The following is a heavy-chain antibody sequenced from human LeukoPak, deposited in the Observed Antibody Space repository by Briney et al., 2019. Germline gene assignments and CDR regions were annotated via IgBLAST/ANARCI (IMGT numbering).Heavy chain of an antibody. Sequence: ASVKVSCKASGYTFTSYDINWVRQATGQGLEWMGWMNPNSGNIGYAQKFQGRVTITRNTSISTAYMELSSLRSEDTAVYYCARARYDYVWGSYLYYYYYMDVWGKGTTVTVSS. D-gene: IGHD3-16*02. J-gene: IGHJ6*03. CDR3: ARARYDYVWGSYLYYYYYMDV. CDR1: GYTFTSYD. V-gene: IGHV1-8*03. CDR2: MNPNSGNI.